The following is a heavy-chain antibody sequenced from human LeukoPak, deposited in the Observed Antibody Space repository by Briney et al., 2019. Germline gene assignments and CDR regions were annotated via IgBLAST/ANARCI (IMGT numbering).Heavy chain of an antibody. CDR2: IYYSGDT. D-gene: IGHD1-26*01. Sequence: SETLSLTCTVSGDSISANFWSWVRQPPGKGLEWIGYIYYSGDTNYNPSLKSRVTISVDTSKNQFSLRLSSVTAADTALYYCAYSGSYGHLGYWGQGIPVTVSS. CDR3: AYSGSYGHLGY. V-gene: IGHV4-59*08. J-gene: IGHJ4*02. CDR1: GDSISANF.